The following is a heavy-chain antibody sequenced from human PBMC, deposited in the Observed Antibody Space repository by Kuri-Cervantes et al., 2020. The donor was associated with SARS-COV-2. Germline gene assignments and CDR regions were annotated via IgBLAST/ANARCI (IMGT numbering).Heavy chain of an antibody. CDR1: GGSISSGSYY. D-gene: IGHD6-19*01. CDR2: LYTSGST. V-gene: IGHV4-61*02. Sequence: SCTVSGGSISSGSYYWTWIRQPAGKGLEWIGRLYTSGSTNYNPSLKSRVTISADTSKNQFSLNLSSVTAADTAVYYCARGIAVAGAKYFDYWGQETLVTVSS. J-gene: IGHJ4*02. CDR3: ARGIAVAGAKYFDY.